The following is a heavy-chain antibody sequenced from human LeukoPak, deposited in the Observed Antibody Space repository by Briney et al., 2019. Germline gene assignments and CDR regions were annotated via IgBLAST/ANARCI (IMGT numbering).Heavy chain of an antibody. CDR3: ARDSGSIVGATTMYYFDY. CDR1: GYTFTSYG. D-gene: IGHD1-26*01. Sequence: GASVKVSCKASGYTFTSYGISWVRRAPGQGLEWMGWISAYNGNTNYAQKLQGRVTMTTDTSTSTAYMELRSLRSDDTAVYYCARDSGSIVGATTMYYFDYWGQGTLVTVSS. V-gene: IGHV1-18*01. CDR2: ISAYNGNT. J-gene: IGHJ4*02.